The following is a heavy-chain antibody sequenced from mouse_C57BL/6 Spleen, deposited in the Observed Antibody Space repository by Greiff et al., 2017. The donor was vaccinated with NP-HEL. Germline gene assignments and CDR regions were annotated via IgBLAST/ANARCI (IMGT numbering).Heavy chain of an antibody. V-gene: IGHV1-50*01. J-gene: IGHJ4*01. D-gene: IGHD1-1*01. CDR1: GYTFTSYW. CDR3: ARSYYYGNYAMDG. CDR2: IDPSDSYT. Sequence: QVQLQQPGAELVKPGASVKLSCKASGYTFTSYWMQWVKQRPGQGLEWIGEIDPSDSYTNYNQKFKGKATLTVDTSTSTAYMQLSSLTSEDSAVYYCARSYYYGNYAMDGWGQGTSVTVAS.